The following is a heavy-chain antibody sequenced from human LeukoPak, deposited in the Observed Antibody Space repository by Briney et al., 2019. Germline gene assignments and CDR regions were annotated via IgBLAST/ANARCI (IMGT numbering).Heavy chain of an antibody. J-gene: IGHJ4*02. CDR1: GYTFTNYA. V-gene: IGHV1-3*02. CDR2: TNAGYGNT. Sequence: ASVKVSCKASGYTFTNYAIHWVRQAPGQRLEWMGLTNAGYGNTRYSQEFQDRVTITRDTSASTTYMELSSLRSEDMALYYCARAYSSSWPGPFFDYWGQGSLVTVSS. CDR3: ARAYSSSWPGPFFDY. D-gene: IGHD6-13*01.